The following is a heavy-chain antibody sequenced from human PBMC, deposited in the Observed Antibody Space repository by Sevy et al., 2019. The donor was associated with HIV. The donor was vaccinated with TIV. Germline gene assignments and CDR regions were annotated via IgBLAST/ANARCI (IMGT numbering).Heavy chain of an antibody. CDR3: AKTRGFSGLHAFDA. CDR2: IYAGDST. V-gene: IGHV3-53*01. J-gene: IGHJ3*01. D-gene: IGHD5-18*01. CDR1: GITVSLNY. Sequence: GGSLILSCATSGITVSLNYMSWVRHAPGKGLEWVSAIYAGDSTYYTDSVRGRFTISRDNSKNTLYLQMNSLRVEDTATYYCAKTRGFSGLHAFDAWGQGTLVTVSS.